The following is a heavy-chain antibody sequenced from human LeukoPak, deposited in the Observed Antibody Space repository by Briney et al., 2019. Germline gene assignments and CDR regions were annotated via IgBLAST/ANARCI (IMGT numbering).Heavy chain of an antibody. CDR2: IKQDGSEK. D-gene: IGHD6-25*01. J-gene: IGHJ4*02. CDR3: ASPVGAVGPPRY. CDR1: GFTFSTYW. Sequence: PGGSLRLSCAASGFTFSTYWVNWVRQAPGKGLEWVANIKQDGSEKYYVDSVKGRFTISRDNAKNSLYLQMNSLRAEDTAVYYCASPVGAVGPPRYWGQGTLVTVSS. V-gene: IGHV3-7*01.